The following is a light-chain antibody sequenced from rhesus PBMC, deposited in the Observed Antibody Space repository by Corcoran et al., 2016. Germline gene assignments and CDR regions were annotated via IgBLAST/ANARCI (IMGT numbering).Light chain of an antibody. V-gene: IGLV2-32*02. J-gene: IGLJ1*01. CDR2: EVS. Sequence: QATLTQPRSVSGSTGQSVTSSCTGTSSDIGGYNYVSWYQQHPGTAPKLMIYEVSKRPSGVSDRFSGSKSGNTASLTISGLQAEYEAYYFCSSYAVSNTSIFGSGSRLTVL. CDR3: SSYAVSNTSI. CDR1: SSDIGGYNY.